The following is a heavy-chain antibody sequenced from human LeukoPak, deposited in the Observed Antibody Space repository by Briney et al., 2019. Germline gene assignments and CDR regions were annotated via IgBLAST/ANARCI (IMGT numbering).Heavy chain of an antibody. CDR1: GFTFSNYN. Sequence: KTGGSLRLSCAASGFTFSNYNMNWVRQAPGKGLEWVSCISISSNYVYYPDSVKGRFTISRGSAKNSLYLQMNSLRAEDTAVYYCARDGGGGLDYWGQGTLVTVSS. V-gene: IGHV3-21*01. J-gene: IGHJ4*01. CDR3: ARDGGGGLDY. CDR2: ISISSNYV. D-gene: IGHD2-15*01.